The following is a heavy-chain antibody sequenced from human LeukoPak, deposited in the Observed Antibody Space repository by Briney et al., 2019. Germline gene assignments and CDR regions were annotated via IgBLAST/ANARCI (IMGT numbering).Heavy chain of an antibody. D-gene: IGHD3-10*01. CDR3: ARSYSSGSYYSPFGP. Sequence: PSETLSLTCTVSGGSISSFYWSWIRQPPGKGLEWIGYIYYKGNTNYSPSLTSRVTISLDTSKNQFSLKLTSLTAADTAVYYCARSYSSGSYYSPFGPWGQGTLVTVSS. V-gene: IGHV4-59*01. CDR2: IYYKGNT. J-gene: IGHJ5*02. CDR1: GGSISSFY.